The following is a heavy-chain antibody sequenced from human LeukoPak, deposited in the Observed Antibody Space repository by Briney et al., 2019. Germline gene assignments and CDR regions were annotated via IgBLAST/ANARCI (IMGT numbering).Heavy chain of an antibody. CDR1: GGSISSGGYY. J-gene: IGHJ4*02. CDR3: ARDHYYGSGSYFFDY. Sequence: SSETLSLTCTVSGGSISSGGYYWSWIRQHPGKGLEWIGYIFYSGSTYYNPSLQSRVTISVDTSKNQFSLQLSSVTAADTAVYYCARDHYYGSGSYFFDYWGQGTLVTVSP. CDR2: IFYSGST. V-gene: IGHV4-31*03. D-gene: IGHD3-10*01.